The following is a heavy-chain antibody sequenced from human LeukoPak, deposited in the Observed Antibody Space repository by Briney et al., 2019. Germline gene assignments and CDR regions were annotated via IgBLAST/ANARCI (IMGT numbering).Heavy chain of an antibody. D-gene: IGHD3-9*01. CDR1: GFIFRNYA. Sequence: AGGSLRLSCAASGFIFRNYAMRWVRQARGKGVEWVAAIVGRGSSTYYADSVKGRFPISRDNSKNTLYLQLNRLRAEDTAVYYCAKWGDYDILTGYYDSDYWGQGTLVTVSS. CDR2: IVGRGSST. CDR3: AKWGDYDILTGYYDSDY. J-gene: IGHJ4*02. V-gene: IGHV3-23*01.